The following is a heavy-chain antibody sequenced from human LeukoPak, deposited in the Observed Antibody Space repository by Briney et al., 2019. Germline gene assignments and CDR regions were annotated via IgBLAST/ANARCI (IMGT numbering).Heavy chain of an antibody. D-gene: IGHD6-13*01. Sequence: ASVKVSCKVSGYTLTELSMHWVRQAPGQGLEWMGWISAYNGNTNYAQKLQGRVTMTTDTSTSTAYMELRSLRSDDTAVYYCARSGIAADYGDYWGQGTLVTVSS. CDR3: ARSGIAADYGDY. CDR2: ISAYNGNT. V-gene: IGHV1-18*01. J-gene: IGHJ4*02. CDR1: GYTLTELS.